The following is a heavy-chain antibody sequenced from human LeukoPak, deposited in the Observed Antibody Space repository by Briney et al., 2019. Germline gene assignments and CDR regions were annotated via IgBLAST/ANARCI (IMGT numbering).Heavy chain of an antibody. Sequence: SETLSLTCTVSGGSVNSLNYYWGWIRQPPGKGLEWIGNIFYNGNTFYTPSLKRRIVSTNQFSLKLSSVTAADTAIYYCAIYGVSSYFDFGGQGTLVTVSS. CDR3: AIYGVSSYFDF. CDR2: IFYNGNT. CDR1: GGSVNSLNYY. V-gene: IGHV4-39*01. J-gene: IGHJ4*02. D-gene: IGHD5/OR15-5a*01.